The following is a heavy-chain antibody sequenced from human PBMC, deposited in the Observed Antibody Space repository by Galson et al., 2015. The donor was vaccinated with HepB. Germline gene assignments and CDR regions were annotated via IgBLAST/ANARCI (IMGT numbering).Heavy chain of an antibody. Sequence: SLRLSCAASGFTFSSYSMNWVRQAPGKGLEWVSSISSSSSYIYYADSVKGRFTISRDNAKNSLYLQMNSLRAEDTAVYYCARHWEQLRYFDWSNYYYYGMDVWGQGTTVTVSS. CDR3: ARHWEQLRYFDWSNYYYYGMDV. V-gene: IGHV3-21*01. D-gene: IGHD3-9*01. CDR2: ISSSSSYI. J-gene: IGHJ6*02. CDR1: GFTFSSYS.